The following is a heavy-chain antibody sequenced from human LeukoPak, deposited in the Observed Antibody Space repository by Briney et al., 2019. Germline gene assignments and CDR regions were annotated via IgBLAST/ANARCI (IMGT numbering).Heavy chain of an antibody. CDR1: GYTFTGYY. CDR2: INPNSGGT. D-gene: IGHD3-16*02. J-gene: IGHJ4*02. Sequence: ASVKVSCKASGYTFTGYYMHWVRQAPGQGLEWMGWINPNSGGTNYAQKFQGRVTMTRDTSISTAYMELSRLRSDDTAVYYCARILPYDYVWGSYRKGLFDYWGQGTLVTVSS. CDR3: ARILPYDYVWGSYRKGLFDY. V-gene: IGHV1-2*02.